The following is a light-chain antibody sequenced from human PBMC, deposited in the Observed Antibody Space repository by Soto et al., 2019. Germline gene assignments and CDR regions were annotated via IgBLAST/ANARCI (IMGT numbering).Light chain of an antibody. Sequence: QSALTQPPSASGWPGQSVTISCTGTSSDVGGYNYVSWYQQHPNKAPKLMIYEVNKRPSGVPDRFSGSKSGNTASLTVSGLQAEDEADYYCSSYAGSNKKVFGGGTKLTVL. J-gene: IGLJ2*01. CDR3: SSYAGSNKKV. V-gene: IGLV2-8*01. CDR2: EVN. CDR1: SSDVGGYNY.